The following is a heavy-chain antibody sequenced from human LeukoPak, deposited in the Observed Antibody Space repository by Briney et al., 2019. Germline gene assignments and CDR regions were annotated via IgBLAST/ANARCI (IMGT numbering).Heavy chain of an antibody. CDR3: ARAAQAFDY. J-gene: IGHJ4*02. V-gene: IGHV3-33*01. Sequence: QPGRSLRLSCAASGFTFSSYGMHWVRLAPGKGLEWVAVIWFDGSNKYYADSVKGRFTISRDNSKNTLSLQMNSLRADDTAVYYCARAAQAFDYWGQGTLVTVSS. CDR2: IWFDGSNK. CDR1: GFTFSSYG.